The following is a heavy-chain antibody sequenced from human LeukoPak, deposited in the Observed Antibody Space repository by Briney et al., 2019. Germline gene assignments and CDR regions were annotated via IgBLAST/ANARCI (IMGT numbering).Heavy chain of an antibody. J-gene: IGHJ6*03. D-gene: IGHD4-11*01. V-gene: IGHV3-33*01. CDR2: IWYDGSNK. Sequence: GGSLRLSCAASGFTFSSYGMHWVRQAPGKGLEWVAVIWYDGSNKYYADSVKGRFTISRDNSKNTLYLQMNSLRAEDTAVYYCARRTTVTTPTVAYYYYYMDVWGKGTTVTVSS. CDR1: GFTFSSYG. CDR3: ARRTTVTTPTVAYYYYYMDV.